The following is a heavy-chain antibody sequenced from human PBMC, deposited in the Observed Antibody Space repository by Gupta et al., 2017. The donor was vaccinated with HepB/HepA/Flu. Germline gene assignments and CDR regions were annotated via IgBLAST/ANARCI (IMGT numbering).Heavy chain of an antibody. D-gene: IGHD4-17*01. CDR1: GYSFTMFG. J-gene: IGHJ6*02. CDR3: ARDRVAYGDRRPNYKYYYGLDV. CDR2: VSTFNGNT. Sequence: QVHLVQSGADVKEPGASVKVSCKASGYSFTMFGISWVRQAPGQGLEWMGWVSTFNGNTFYAQRLQGRVTMTTDTSTSTASMELRSLRSDDTAVYYCARDRVAYGDRRPNYKYYYGLDVWGQGTTVTVSS. V-gene: IGHV1-18*01.